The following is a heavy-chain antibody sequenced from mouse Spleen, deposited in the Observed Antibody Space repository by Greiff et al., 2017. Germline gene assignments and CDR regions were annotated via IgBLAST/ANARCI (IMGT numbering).Heavy chain of an antibody. J-gene: IGHJ4*01. CDR2: INPNNGGT. CDR1: GYTFTDYY. CDR3: ARVYGSSRYYAMDY. D-gene: IGHD1-1*01. V-gene: IGHV1-26*01. Sequence: VQLQQSGPELVKPGASVKISCKASGYTFTDYYMNWVKQSHGKSLEWIGDINPNNGGTSYNQKFKGKATLTVDKSSSTAYMELRSLTSEDSAVYYCARVYGSSRYYAMDYWGQGTSVTVSS.